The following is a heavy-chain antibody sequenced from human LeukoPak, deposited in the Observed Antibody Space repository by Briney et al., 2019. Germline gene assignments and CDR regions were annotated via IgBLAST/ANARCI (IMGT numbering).Heavy chain of an antibody. CDR3: ASVRVPYCSGGSCYFPLDY. V-gene: IGHV3-30-3*01. CDR2: ISYDGSNK. CDR1: GFTFSSYA. J-gene: IGHJ4*02. D-gene: IGHD2-15*01. Sequence: PGGSLRLSCAASGFTFSSYAMHWVRQAPGKGLEWVAVISYDGSNKYYADSVKGRFTISRDNSKNTLYLQMNSLRAEDTAVYYCASVRVPYCSGGSCYFPLDYWGQGTLVTVSS.